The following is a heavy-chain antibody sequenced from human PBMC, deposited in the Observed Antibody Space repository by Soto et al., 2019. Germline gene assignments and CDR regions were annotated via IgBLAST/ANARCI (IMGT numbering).Heavy chain of an antibody. CDR3: ARDLGSNNWNYYGMDV. Sequence: ASVKVSCKASGYTFTAYYMHWVRQAPGQGLEWMGWINPNNGGTNYAQNFQGRVTMTRDTSISTAYMELSRLRSDDTAVYYCARDLGSNNWNYYGMDVWGQGTTGTVS. V-gene: IGHV1-2*02. J-gene: IGHJ6*02. D-gene: IGHD1-1*01. CDR2: INPNNGGT. CDR1: GYTFTAYY.